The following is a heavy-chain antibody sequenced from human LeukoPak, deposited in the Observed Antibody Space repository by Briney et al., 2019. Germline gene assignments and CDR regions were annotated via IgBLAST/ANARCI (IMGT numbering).Heavy chain of an antibody. V-gene: IGHV4-59*12. CDR2: IYYSGST. Sequence: SETLSLTCTVSGGSINDYYWSWIRQPPGKGLEWIAWIYYSGSTNYNPSLKSRVTISVDTSKNQFSLKLTSVTAADTAVYYCARYGGSYSVWGQGTLVTVSS. CDR1: GGSINDYY. D-gene: IGHD1-26*01. CDR3: ARYGGSYSV. J-gene: IGHJ4*02.